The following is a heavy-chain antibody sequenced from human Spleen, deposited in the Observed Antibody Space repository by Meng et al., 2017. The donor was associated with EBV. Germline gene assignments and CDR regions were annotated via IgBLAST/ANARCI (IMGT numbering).Heavy chain of an antibody. Sequence: LKGSGSGLVKPSQTLSLTCAVSGGSITSTNWWSWVRQPPGKGLEWIGETHHGGNTNYNTSLQSRVIISVDKSKSQFSLQLTSVTAADTALYYCASHLLTPGTRGFDHWGPGILVTVSS. CDR3: ASHLLTPGTRGFDH. CDR1: GGSITSTNW. J-gene: IGHJ4*02. CDR2: THHGGNT. V-gene: IGHV4-4*02. D-gene: IGHD6-13*01.